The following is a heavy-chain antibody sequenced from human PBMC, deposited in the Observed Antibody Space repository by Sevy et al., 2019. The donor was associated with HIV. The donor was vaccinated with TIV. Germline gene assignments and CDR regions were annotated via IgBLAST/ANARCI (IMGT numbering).Heavy chain of an antibody. Sequence: SESLSLTCTVSGGSISSGDYNCNWIRQPPGKGLEWIGYIYYSGLTYYNPSLKSRITLSVDTSENQFSLTLSSVTAADSAVYYCARSYTHYCNALAFDYWGQGTSVSVSS. V-gene: IGHV4-30-4*01. CDR1: GGSISSGDYN. CDR2: IYYSGLT. CDR3: ARSYTHYCNALAFDY. J-gene: IGHJ4*02. D-gene: IGHD4-4*01.